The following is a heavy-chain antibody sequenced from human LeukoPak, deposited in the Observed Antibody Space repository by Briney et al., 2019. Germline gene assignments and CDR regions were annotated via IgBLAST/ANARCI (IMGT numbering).Heavy chain of an antibody. V-gene: IGHV1-18*01. J-gene: IGHJ4*02. Sequence: ASVKVSCKASGYTFTSYGISWVRQAPGQGLEWMGWISAYNGNTNYAQKLQGRVSMTTDTSTSTAYMELRSLRSDDTAVYYCARSFVVVAAMYYFDYWGQGTLVTVSS. D-gene: IGHD2-15*01. CDR3: ARSFVVVAAMYYFDY. CDR2: ISAYNGNT. CDR1: GYTFTSYG.